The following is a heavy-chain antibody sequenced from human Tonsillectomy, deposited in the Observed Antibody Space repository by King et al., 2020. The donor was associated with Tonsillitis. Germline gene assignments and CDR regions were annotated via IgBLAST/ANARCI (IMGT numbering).Heavy chain of an antibody. V-gene: IGHV3-21*01. J-gene: IGHJ3*01. Sequence: VQLVESGGGLVKPGGSLRLSCAASGFTFSTYSMNWVRQAPGKGLEWGSSISSSSSYIYYADSVKGRFTISRDNAKNSLYLQMNSLRAEDTAVYYCARYKSAYYTFDAFDFWGQGTMVTVSS. CDR3: ARYKSAYYTFDAFDF. D-gene: IGHD3-3*01. CDR1: GFTFSTYS. CDR2: ISSSSSYI.